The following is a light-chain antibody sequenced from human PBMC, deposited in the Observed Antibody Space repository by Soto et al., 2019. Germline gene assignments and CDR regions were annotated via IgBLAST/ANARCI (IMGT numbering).Light chain of an antibody. V-gene: IGLV2-14*01. CDR2: DVS. Sequence: QSVLTQPASVSGSPGQSITISCTGTSSDVGGYDYVSWYQQYPGKAPKLMIYDVSNRPSGVSNRFSGSKSGNTASLTISGLQAEDEADYYCSSYTSSGTLGVFGTGTKLTVL. CDR3: SSYTSSGTLGV. J-gene: IGLJ1*01. CDR1: SSDVGGYDY.